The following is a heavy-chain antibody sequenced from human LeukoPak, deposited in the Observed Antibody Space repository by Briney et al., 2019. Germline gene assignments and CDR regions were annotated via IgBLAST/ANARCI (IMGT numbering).Heavy chain of an antibody. CDR2: ISSSGSTI. CDR3: ASCGSSGYYYNAFDI. Sequence: PGGSLRLSCAASGFTFSRSSMNWVRQAPGKGLEWVSSISSSGSTIYYADSVKGRFTISRDNAKNSLYLQMNSLRAEDTAVYYCASCGSSGYYYNAFDIWGQGTMVTVSS. J-gene: IGHJ3*02. CDR1: GFTFSRSS. D-gene: IGHD3-22*01. V-gene: IGHV3-48*04.